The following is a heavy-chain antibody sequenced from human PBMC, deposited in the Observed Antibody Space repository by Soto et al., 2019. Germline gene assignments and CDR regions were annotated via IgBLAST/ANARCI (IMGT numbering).Heavy chain of an antibody. CDR1: GFTVSSNY. CDR2: IYSGGST. CDR3: ARVGYYYYYMDV. V-gene: IGHV3-66*01. Sequence: EVQLVESGGGLVQPGGSLRLSCAASGFTVSSNYMSSVRQAPGKGLEWVSVIYSGGSTYYADSVKGRFTISRDNSKNTLYLQMNSLRAEDTAVYYCARVGYYYYYMDVWGKGTTVTVSS. J-gene: IGHJ6*03.